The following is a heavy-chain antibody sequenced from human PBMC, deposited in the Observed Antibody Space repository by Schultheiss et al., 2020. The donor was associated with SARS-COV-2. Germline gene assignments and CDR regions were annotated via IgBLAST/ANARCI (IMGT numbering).Heavy chain of an antibody. CDR3: AKALTY. V-gene: IGHV3-30*01. CDR2: ISFHGSNK. J-gene: IGHJ4*02. CDR1: GFTFSNYA. Sequence: GGSLRLSCSASGFTFSNYAMHWVRQAPGKGLEWVAVISFHGSNKFYADSVKGRFTISRDNSKNTLYLQMNSLRAEDTAVYYCAKALTYWGQGTLVTVSS.